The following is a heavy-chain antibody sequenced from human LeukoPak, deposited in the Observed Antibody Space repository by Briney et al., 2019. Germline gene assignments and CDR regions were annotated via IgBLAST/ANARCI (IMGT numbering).Heavy chain of an antibody. CDR1: GFTFSSYS. J-gene: IGHJ4*02. CDR2: ISGSGDIT. CDR3: AKDLGGTYYPFDY. V-gene: IGHV3-23*01. D-gene: IGHD1-26*01. Sequence: GGSLRLSCEASGFTFSSYSMNWVRQAPGKGLEWVSAISGSGDITSYADSVKGRFTISRDNSKNTLHLQMNSLRAEDTAVYYCAKDLGGTYYPFDYWGQGTLVTVSS.